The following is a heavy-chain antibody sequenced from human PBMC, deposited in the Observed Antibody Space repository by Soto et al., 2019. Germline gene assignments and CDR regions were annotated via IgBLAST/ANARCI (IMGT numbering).Heavy chain of an antibody. CDR1: GFTFSSYA. CDR2: ISYDGSNK. D-gene: IGHD1-7*01. Sequence: QVQLVESGGGVVQPGRSLRLSCAASGFTFSSYAMHWVRQAPGKGLEWVAVISYDGSNKYYADSVKGRFTISRDNSKNTLYLHMNSLRAEDTAVYYCARDRAGTIVYWGQGTLVTVSS. V-gene: IGHV3-30-3*01. CDR3: ARDRAGTIVY. J-gene: IGHJ4*02.